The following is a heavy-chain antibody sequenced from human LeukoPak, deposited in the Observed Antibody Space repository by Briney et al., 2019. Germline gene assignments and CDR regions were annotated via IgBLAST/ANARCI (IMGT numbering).Heavy chain of an antibody. D-gene: IGHD3-22*01. CDR1: GYTFTNYF. CDR2: INPSAGST. V-gene: IGHV1-46*01. Sequence: GASVKVSCKASGYTFTNYFIHWVRQAPGQGLEWMGIINPSAGSTGYAQKFQGRVTMTRDTSTSTVYMELSSLSSEDTAVYYCATTDRGYYSQFYWGQGTLVTVSS. CDR3: ATTDRGYYSQFY. J-gene: IGHJ4*02.